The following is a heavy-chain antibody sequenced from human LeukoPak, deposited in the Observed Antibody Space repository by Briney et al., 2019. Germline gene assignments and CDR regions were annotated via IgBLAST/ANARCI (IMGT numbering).Heavy chain of an antibody. CDR2: VSGSGGST. V-gene: IGHV3-23*01. D-gene: IGHD2-2*02. CDR3: AKGGAPTAIARFDY. J-gene: IGHJ4*02. Sequence: GGSLRLSCAASGFTFSSYAMSWVRQAPGKGLEWVSAVSGSGGSTYYADSVKGRFTISRDNYKNTLYLQMNSLRAEDTAVYYCAKGGAPTAIARFDYWGQGTLVTVSS. CDR1: GFTFSSYA.